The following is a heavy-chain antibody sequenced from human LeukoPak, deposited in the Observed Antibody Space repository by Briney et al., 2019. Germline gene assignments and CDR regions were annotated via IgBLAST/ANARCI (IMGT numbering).Heavy chain of an antibody. J-gene: IGHJ3*02. D-gene: IGHD5-18*01. CDR1: GGSISNYY. Sequence: SETLSLTCTVSGGSISNYYWSWIRQPPGKGLEWIGYIYYSGSTNYNPSLKSRVTISVDTSKNQFSLKLSSVTAADTAVYYCARRLGYSDAFDIWGQGTMVTVSS. V-gene: IGHV4-59*08. CDR2: IYYSGST. CDR3: ARRLGYSDAFDI.